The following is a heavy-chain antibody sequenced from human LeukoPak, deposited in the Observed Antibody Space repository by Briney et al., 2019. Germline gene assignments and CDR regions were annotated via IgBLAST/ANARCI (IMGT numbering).Heavy chain of an antibody. Sequence: PGGSLRLSCAASGFTVSSSYMGWVRQAPGKGLEWVSVIYSGGDTYCADSVKGRFTISRDNSKNMIYLEMSSLKAEDTAVYYCAKERNLEIAVAGTIFDYWGQGTLVTVSS. CDR3: AKERNLEIAVAGTIFDY. CDR1: GFTVSSSY. V-gene: IGHV3-66*01. CDR2: IYSGGDT. J-gene: IGHJ4*02. D-gene: IGHD6-19*01.